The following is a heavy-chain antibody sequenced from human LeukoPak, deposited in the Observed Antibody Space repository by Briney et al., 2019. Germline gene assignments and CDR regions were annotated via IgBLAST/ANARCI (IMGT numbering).Heavy chain of an antibody. D-gene: IGHD3-22*01. CDR2: IYTSGST. CDR3: AREGIYDTSGYTSFDY. J-gene: IGHJ4*02. V-gene: IGHV4-4*07. CDR1: GDSITGYY. Sequence: SETLSLTCTVSGDSITGYYWSWIRQPAGKGLEWIGRIYTSGSTNYNPSLKSRVTMSVDTSKKQFSLRLSSVTAADTAVYYCAREGIYDTSGYTSFDYWGQGTLVTVSS.